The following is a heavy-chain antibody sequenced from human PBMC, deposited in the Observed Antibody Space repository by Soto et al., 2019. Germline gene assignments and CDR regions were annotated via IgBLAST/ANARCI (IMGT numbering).Heavy chain of an antibody. CDR1: GFTFSSYS. CDR2: ISSSSSYI. J-gene: IGHJ5*02. Sequence: GGSLRLSCAASGFTFSSYSMNWVRQAPGKGLEWVSSISSSSSYIYYADSVKGRFTISRDNAKNSLYLQMNSLRAEDTAVFYFARDAVIVLVPAAPNWFDPWGQGTLVTVSS. V-gene: IGHV3-21*01. D-gene: IGHD2-2*01. CDR3: ARDAVIVLVPAAPNWFDP.